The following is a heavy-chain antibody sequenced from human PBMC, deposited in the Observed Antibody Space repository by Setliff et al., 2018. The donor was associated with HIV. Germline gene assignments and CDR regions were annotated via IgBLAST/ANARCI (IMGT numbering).Heavy chain of an antibody. CDR1: GYTFTDYF. CDR2: INPKTGDT. CDR3: ARDWSMTSRESNWFDP. Sequence: ASVKVSCKASGYTFTDYFMHWVRQAPGQGLEWMGRINPKTGDTKYKQKFQGRVTMARDASINTAYMELSSLTSDDTAVYYCARDWSMTSRESNWFDPWGQGTLVTVSS. D-gene: IGHD6-6*01. J-gene: IGHJ5*02. V-gene: IGHV1-2*06.